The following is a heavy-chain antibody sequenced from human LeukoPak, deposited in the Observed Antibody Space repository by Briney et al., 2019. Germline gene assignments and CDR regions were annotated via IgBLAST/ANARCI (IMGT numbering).Heavy chain of an antibody. CDR1: GFTVSSNY. V-gene: IGHV3-53*04. Sequence: GGSLRLSCAASGFTVSSNYMSWVRQAPGKGLEWVSVIYSGGSTYYADSVKGRFTISRHNSKNTLYLQMNSLRAEDTAVYYCARDRYSSSWYPPQYNWFDPWGQGTLVTVSS. D-gene: IGHD6-13*01. J-gene: IGHJ5*02. CDR3: ARDRYSSSWYPPQYNWFDP. CDR2: IYSGGST.